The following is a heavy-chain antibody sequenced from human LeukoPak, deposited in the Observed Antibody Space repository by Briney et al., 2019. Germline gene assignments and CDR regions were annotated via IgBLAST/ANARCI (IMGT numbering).Heavy chain of an antibody. Sequence: GGSLRLSCAPSGFLFGDYYMSWIRQTPGKGLEGLSYISASGSPISHAHSVRGRFTISRHNAKNSLYLQMNGLPSADTGVYYCATDFGGSATYDYWGPGTLVTVSS. CDR3: ATDFGGSATYDY. CDR2: ISASGSPI. J-gene: IGHJ4*02. V-gene: IGHV3-11*01. D-gene: IGHD3-10*01. CDR1: GFLFGDYY.